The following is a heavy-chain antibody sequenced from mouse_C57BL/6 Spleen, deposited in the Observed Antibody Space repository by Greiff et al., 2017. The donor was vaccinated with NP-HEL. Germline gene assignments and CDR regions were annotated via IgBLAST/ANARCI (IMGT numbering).Heavy chain of an antibody. CDR3: ARLDLDGYYGSSYVGWFAY. J-gene: IGHJ3*01. CDR2: ISGGGGNT. V-gene: IGHV5-9*01. D-gene: IGHD1-1*01. Sequence: EVMLVESGGGLVKPGGSLKLSCAASGFTFSSYTMSWVRQTPEKRLEWVATISGGGGNTYYPDSVKGRFTISRDNAKNTLYLQMSSLRSEDTALYYCARLDLDGYYGSSYVGWFAYWGQGTLVTVSA. CDR1: GFTFSSYT.